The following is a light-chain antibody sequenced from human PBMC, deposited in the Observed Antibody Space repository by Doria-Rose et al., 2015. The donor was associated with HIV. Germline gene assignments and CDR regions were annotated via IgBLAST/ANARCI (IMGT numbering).Light chain of an antibody. Sequence: QSALTQPASVSGSPGQSITISCTGTSSDVGYYKYVSWYQQYPGKAPKLIISDVTKRPSGVSDRFSGSKSGNTASLTTSGLQAEDEAEYFSSSYTSGTSFVFGGGTKLTV. CDR1: SSDVGYYKY. V-gene: IGLV2-14*03. J-gene: IGLJ2*01. CDR2: DVT. CDR3: SSYTSGTSFV.